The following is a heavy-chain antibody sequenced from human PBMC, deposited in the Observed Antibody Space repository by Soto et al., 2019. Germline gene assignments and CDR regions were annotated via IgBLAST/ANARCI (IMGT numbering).Heavy chain of an antibody. CDR1: GFTLSYHY. J-gene: IGHJ4*02. Sequence: PGGSLRLSWTASGFTLSYHYMSWIRQAPGKGLEWIGYSSNSGSFTRYADSVKGRFSFSRDNAKNSLYLQINSLRGDDTAIYYCVKSGDNYNALDYWGQGTPVTVSS. CDR3: VKSGDNYNALDY. CDR2: SSNSGSFT. D-gene: IGHD1-1*01. V-gene: IGHV3-11*06.